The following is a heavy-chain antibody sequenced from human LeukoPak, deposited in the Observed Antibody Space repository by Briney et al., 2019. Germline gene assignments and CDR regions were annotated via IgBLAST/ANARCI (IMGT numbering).Heavy chain of an antibody. CDR2: ISGRSEYI. J-gene: IGHJ5*02. Sequence: GGSLRLSCEGSGFSFSTSSINWVRQAPGKGLEWVASISGRSEYIFYADSVKGRFTISRDNAKKSLYLQMNSLRAEDTAVYYCVRQLVSWGQGTLVTVSS. V-gene: IGHV3-21*01. CDR1: GFSFSTSS. CDR3: VRQLVS. D-gene: IGHD6-6*01.